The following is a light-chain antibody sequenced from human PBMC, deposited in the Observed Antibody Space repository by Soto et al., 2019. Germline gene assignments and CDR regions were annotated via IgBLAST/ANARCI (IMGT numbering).Light chain of an antibody. CDR2: GAS. CDR3: QQFSSYTLT. CDR1: QSVGSN. Sequence: EIVLTQSPATLSVSPGERATLSGRASQSVGSNLAWYQQKRGQAPRLLIYGASNRATGIPDRFSGGGSGTDFNLTISRLETEDFAVYECQQFSSYTLTFGGGTKVDIK. J-gene: IGKJ4*01. V-gene: IGKV3-20*01.